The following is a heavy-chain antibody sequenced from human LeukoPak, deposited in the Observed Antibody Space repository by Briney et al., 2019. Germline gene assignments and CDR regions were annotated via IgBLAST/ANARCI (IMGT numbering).Heavy chain of an antibody. CDR3: AREPGYCSGGSCYGGWFDP. V-gene: IGHV4-30-4*01. CDR2: IYYSGST. D-gene: IGHD2-15*01. J-gene: IGHJ5*02. CDR1: GGSISSGDYY. Sequence: SQTLSLTCTVSGGSISSGDYYWSWIRQPPGKGLEWIGYIYYSGSTYYNPSLKSRVTISVDTSKNQFSLNLSSVTAADTAVYYCAREPGYCSGGSCYGGWFDPWGQGTLVTVSS.